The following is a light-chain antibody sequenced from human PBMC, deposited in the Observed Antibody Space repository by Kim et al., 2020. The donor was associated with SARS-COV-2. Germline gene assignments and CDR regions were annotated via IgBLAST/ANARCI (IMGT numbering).Light chain of an antibody. J-gene: IGLJ1*01. CDR2: DVT. V-gene: IGLV2-14*03. CDR1: SSDVGAYNY. CDR3: SSYASSRILYV. Sequence: WFTISCTGTSSDVGAYNYVSWYQQHPGKAPKPMIYDVTDRPSGVSNRFSGSKSGNTASLTISGLQAEDEADYYCSSYASSRILYVFGTGTKVTVL.